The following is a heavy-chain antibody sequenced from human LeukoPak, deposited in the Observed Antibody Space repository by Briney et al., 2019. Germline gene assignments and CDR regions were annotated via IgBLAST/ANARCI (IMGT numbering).Heavy chain of an antibody. CDR2: IDWDDEK. J-gene: IGHJ6*02. CDR1: GFSLTTSGMC. CDR3: ARIYRDYYYYGMDA. D-gene: IGHD3-16*02. Sequence: SGPTLVNPTQTLTLTCTLSGFSLTTSGMCVSWIRQPPGKALEWLARIDWDDEKYYSASLKTRLTISKDTSKNQVVLTLTNMDPVDTATYYCARIYRDYYYYGMDAWGQGTTVIVSS. V-gene: IGHV2-70*11.